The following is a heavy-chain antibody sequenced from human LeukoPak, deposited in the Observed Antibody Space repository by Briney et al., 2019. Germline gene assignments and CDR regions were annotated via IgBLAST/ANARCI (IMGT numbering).Heavy chain of an antibody. J-gene: IGHJ4*02. CDR2: ISGRGGNP. V-gene: IGHV3-23*01. CDR1: GFTFSTYA. D-gene: IGHD6-19*01. CDR3: AKDLVPGVAVAGTGFDS. Sequence: GGSLRLSCAASGFTFSTYAVSWVRLAPGKGLDWVSAISGRGGNPYYADSVKGRFSISRDNSKNTVFLQMNSLRAEDTAVYYYAKDLVPGVAVAGTGFDSWGQGTLVTVSS.